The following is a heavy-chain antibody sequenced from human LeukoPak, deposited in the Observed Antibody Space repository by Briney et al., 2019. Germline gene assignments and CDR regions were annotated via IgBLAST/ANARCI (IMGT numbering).Heavy chain of an antibody. J-gene: IGHJ4*02. Sequence: PSETLSLTCAVYGGSFSGYYWSWIRQPPGKGLEWIGEINHSGSTNYNPSLKSRVTISVDTSKNQFSLKLSSVTAADTAVYYCARGRTPGLRYYYDSSGCYSLWGQGTLVTVSS. D-gene: IGHD3-22*01. V-gene: IGHV4-34*01. CDR2: INHSGST. CDR3: ARGRTPGLRYYYDSSGCYSL. CDR1: GGSFSGYY.